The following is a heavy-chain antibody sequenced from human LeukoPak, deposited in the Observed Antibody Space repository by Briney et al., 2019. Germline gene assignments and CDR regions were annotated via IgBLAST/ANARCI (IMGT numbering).Heavy chain of an antibody. CDR2: ISGSGGSI. CDR1: GFIFSSYA. J-gene: IGHJ4*02. D-gene: IGHD3-22*01. Sequence: GGSLRLSCAASGFIFSSYAMSWVRQAPGKGLECVSSISGSGGSIYYADSVKGRSTISRDNFKNTLYLQMNSLRAEDTAVYYCAKGRRESSGYSFLDYWGQGTLVTVSS. CDR3: AKGRRESSGYSFLDY. V-gene: IGHV3-23*01.